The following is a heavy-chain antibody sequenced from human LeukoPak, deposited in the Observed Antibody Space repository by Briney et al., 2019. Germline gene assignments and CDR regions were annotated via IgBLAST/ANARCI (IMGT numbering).Heavy chain of an antibody. CDR3: ARGSRRISYYDFWSGYSLFDI. CDR2: IYYSGST. V-gene: IGHV4-30-4*01. D-gene: IGHD3-3*01. Sequence: PSQTLSLTCTVSGGSISSGDYYWSWIRQPPGTGLEWIGYIYYSGSTYYNPSLKSRVTISVDTSKNQFSLKLSSVTAADTAVYYCARGSRRISYYDFWSGYSLFDIWGQGTMVTVSS. J-gene: IGHJ3*02. CDR1: GGSISSGDYY.